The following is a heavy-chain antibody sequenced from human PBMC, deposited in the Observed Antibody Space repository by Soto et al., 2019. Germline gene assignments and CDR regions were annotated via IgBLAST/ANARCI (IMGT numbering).Heavy chain of an antibody. D-gene: IGHD3-3*01. CDR2: IKQDGSEK. CDR3: ARDRYSYYDFWSGSLPYYYFGMDV. J-gene: IGHJ6*02. CDR1: GFTFSSYW. V-gene: IGHV3-7*01. Sequence: EVQLVESGGGLVQPGGSLRLSCAASGFTFSSYWMSWVRQAPGKGLEWVANIKQDGSEKYYVDSVKGRFTISRDNATNSLYLQMNSLRAEDTAVYYCARDRYSYYDFWSGSLPYYYFGMDVWGQGTTVTVSS.